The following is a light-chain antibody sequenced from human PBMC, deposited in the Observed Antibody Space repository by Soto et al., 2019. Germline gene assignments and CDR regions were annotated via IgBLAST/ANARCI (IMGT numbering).Light chain of an antibody. Sequence: EIVLTQSPGTLSLSPGERATLSCRASQSVSSSYLAWYQQKPGQAPRLLIYGASSKSTGIPDRFSGSGSGKDFTLTISRLAPEAVAVYYCHQYGRSHFFTFGHGTKVDIK. CDR3: HQYGRSHFFT. V-gene: IGKV3-20*01. CDR1: QSVSSSY. CDR2: GAS. J-gene: IGKJ3*01.